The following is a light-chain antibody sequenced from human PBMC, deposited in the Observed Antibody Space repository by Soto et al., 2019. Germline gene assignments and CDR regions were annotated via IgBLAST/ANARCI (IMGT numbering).Light chain of an antibody. J-gene: IGKJ2*01. V-gene: IGKV3-15*01. CDR1: QSVGNS. CDR3: QQYNNWPEYN. Sequence: VMTQAPGTLSVAPGEGVTLSWRASQSVGNSLAWYQQTPGQAPRPLIFGASPRVTGIPARFSGSGSGTEFTLTIPSLQSEDFAVYYCQQYNNWPEYNCGQGTKVDIK. CDR2: GAS.